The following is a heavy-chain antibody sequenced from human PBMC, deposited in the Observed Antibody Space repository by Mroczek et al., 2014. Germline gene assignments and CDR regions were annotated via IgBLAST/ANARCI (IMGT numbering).Heavy chain of an antibody. D-gene: IGHD3-22*01. CDR1: GGSISSSSYY. CDR3: ARHEQGSGYYYDLPGYFDY. V-gene: IGHV4-39*01. Sequence: QVQLLDRGPGLVKPSETLSLTCTVSGGSISSSSYYWGWIRQPPGKGLEWIGSIYYSGSTYYNPSLKSRVTISVDTSKNQFSLKLSSVTAADTAVYYCARHEQGSGYYYDLPGYFDYWGQGTLVTVSS. J-gene: IGHJ4*02. CDR2: IYYSGST.